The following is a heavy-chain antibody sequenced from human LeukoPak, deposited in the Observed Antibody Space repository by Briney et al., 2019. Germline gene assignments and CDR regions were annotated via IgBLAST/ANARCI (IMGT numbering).Heavy chain of an antibody. CDR3: ARHASRGYCGGDCYYYFDY. V-gene: IGHV4-4*07. J-gene: IGHJ4*02. CDR1: GGSISSYY. CDR2: IYTSGST. Sequence: SETLSLTCTVSGGSISSYYWSWIRQPAGKGLEWIGRIYTSGSTNYNPSLKSRVTMSVDTSKNQFSLKLSSVTAADTAVYYCARHASRGYCGGDCYYYFDYWGQGTLVTVSS. D-gene: IGHD2-21*02.